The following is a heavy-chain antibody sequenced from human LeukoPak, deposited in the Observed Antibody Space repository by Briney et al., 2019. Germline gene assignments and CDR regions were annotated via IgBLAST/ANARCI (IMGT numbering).Heavy chain of an antibody. CDR3: ARAPLDFWSGSTFDY. V-gene: IGHV1-18*01. CDR1: GYTFTSYG. CDR2: ISAYNGNT. J-gene: IGHJ4*02. Sequence: ASVKVSCKASGYTFTSYGISWVRQAPGQGLEWMGWISAYNGNTNYAQKLQGRVTMTTDTSTSTAYMELRSLRSDDTAVYYCARAPLDFWSGSTFDYWGQGTLVTVSS. D-gene: IGHD3-3*01.